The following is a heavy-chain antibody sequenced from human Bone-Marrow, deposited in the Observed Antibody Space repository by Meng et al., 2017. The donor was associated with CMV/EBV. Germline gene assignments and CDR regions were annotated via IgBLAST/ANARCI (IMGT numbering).Heavy chain of an antibody. CDR1: GFSLSSSGVG. Sequence: SGPTLVKHTQTLTLTCTFSGFSLSSSGVGVVWIRQPPGKALEWLALIFYNDDKRYSPSLKSRLSIRKDTSKNQVILTMTNMDPVDIGTYYCAHRYDFSSGLHYWGQGVLVTVSS. CDR2: IFYNDDK. J-gene: IGHJ4*02. V-gene: IGHV2-5*01. D-gene: IGHD3-3*01. CDR3: AHRYDFSSGLHY.